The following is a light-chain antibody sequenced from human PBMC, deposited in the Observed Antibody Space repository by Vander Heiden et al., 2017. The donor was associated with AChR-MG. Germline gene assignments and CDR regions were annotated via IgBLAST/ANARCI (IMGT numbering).Light chain of an antibody. CDR3: QAWDSSTEAV. CDR1: TLGGKY. Sequence: SYELTQPPSVSVSPGQTASITCSGATLGGKYACWYRQKPGQSPVLVIYQDSKRPAGIPERFSGSNSGNTATLTISGTQAMDEADYYCQAWDSSTEAVFGGGTKLTVL. CDR2: QDS. J-gene: IGLJ2*01. V-gene: IGLV3-1*01.